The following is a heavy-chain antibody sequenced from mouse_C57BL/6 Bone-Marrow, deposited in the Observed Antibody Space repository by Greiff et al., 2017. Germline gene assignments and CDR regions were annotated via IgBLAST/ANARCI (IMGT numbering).Heavy chain of an antibody. Sequence: EVKLQQSGPELVKPGASVKISCKASGYTFTDYYMNWVKQSHGKSLEWIGDINPNNGGTSYNQKFKGKATLTVDKSSSTAYMELRSLTSEDSAVXYCARRGSSYDWYFDVWGTGTTVTVSS. CDR1: GYTFTDYY. V-gene: IGHV1-26*01. CDR3: ARRGSSYDWYFDV. CDR2: INPNNGGT. D-gene: IGHD1-1*01. J-gene: IGHJ1*03.